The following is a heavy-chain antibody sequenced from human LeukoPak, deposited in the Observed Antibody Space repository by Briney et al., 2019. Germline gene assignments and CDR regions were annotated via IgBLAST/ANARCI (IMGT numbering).Heavy chain of an antibody. CDR3: ITDLLSPPAYGFDY. V-gene: IGHV3-15*01. J-gene: IGHJ4*02. Sequence: PGGSLRLSCAASGFTFINAWMSWVRQAPGTGLEWVGRIKSKADGETTDYAAPVKNRFTISRDDSKNALYLQMNSLKIEDTAVYYCITDLLSPPAYGFDYWGQGTLVTVSS. CDR1: GFTFINAW. D-gene: IGHD3-10*01. CDR2: IKSKADGETT.